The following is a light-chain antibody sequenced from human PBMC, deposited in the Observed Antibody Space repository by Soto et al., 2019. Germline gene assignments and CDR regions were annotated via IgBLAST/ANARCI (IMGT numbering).Light chain of an antibody. Sequence: EVVMTQSPATLSVSPGERVTLSCRASQSINNKVAWYQQKPGQAPRLLIYGASTRATGISARFSGSGSGTEFTLTISSLQSEDFAVYYCQQYNNWPPITFGQGTRLEIK. CDR2: GAS. CDR3: QQYNNWPPIT. J-gene: IGKJ5*01. V-gene: IGKV3-15*01. CDR1: QSINNK.